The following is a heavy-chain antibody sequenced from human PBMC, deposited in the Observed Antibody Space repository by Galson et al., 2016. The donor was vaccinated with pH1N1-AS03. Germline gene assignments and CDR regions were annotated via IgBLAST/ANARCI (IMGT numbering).Heavy chain of an antibody. V-gene: IGHV4-59*01. CDR2: IYYTGTT. J-gene: IGHJ4*02. CDR1: GGSITFYY. Sequence: ATLSLTCTVSGGSITFYYWAWIRQPPRKGLAWLGNIYYTGTTNYNPSLKSRVTMSVDKSRNQFSLKLNSLTAADTAVYDCAAYKYVDTYFDNWGQGTLVTVSS. D-gene: IGHD1-1*01. CDR3: AAYKYVDTYFDN.